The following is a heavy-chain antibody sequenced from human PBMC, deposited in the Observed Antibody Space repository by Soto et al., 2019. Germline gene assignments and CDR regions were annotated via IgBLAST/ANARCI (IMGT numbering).Heavy chain of an antibody. D-gene: IGHD3-16*02. V-gene: IGHV4-31*03. J-gene: IGHJ6*02. CDR1: GESISSDGHY. CDR3: AKANRFTWPKNCYGMDV. CDR2: IYYSGIT. Sequence: QVQLQESGPGLVKPSQTLSLTCTVSGESISSDGHYWSWIRQHPGKGLEWIGNIYYSGITNYNPSLTRRVTISVDTSKNQFSLELSSVTAADTSVYHCAKANRFTWPKNCYGMDVWGQGTTVTVSS.